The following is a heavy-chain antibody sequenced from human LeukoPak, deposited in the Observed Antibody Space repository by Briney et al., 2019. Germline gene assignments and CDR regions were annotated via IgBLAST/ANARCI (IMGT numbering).Heavy chain of an antibody. CDR1: GFTFSDYW. V-gene: IGHV3-23*01. CDR3: ARESLYNWFDP. Sequence: GGSLRLSCAASGFTFSDYWMSWVRQAPGKGLEWVSAISGSDPGTYYADSVRGRFTISRDNAKNSLYLQMNSLRAEDTAVYYCARESLYNWFDPWGQGTLVTVSS. CDR2: ISGSDPGT. J-gene: IGHJ5*02.